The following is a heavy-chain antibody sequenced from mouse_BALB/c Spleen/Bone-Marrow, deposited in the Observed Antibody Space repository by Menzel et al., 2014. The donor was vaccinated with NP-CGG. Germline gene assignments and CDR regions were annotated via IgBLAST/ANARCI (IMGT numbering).Heavy chain of an antibody. CDR1: GFTFSSYG. CDR2: INNNDGNT. D-gene: IGHD1-1*01. CDR3: ARDNYGSRFDY. V-gene: IGHV5-6-3*01. Sequence: EVQVVESGGGLVQPGGSLKLSCAASGFTFSSYGMSWVRQTLDKRLELVATINNNDGNTYYPDSVKGRFTISRDNAKNTLYLQMSSLKSEDTAMYYCARDNYGSRFDYWGQGTTLTVSS. J-gene: IGHJ2*01.